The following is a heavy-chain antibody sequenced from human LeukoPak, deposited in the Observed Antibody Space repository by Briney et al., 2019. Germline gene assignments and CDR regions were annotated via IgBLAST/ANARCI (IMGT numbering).Heavy chain of an antibody. V-gene: IGHV3-53*01. D-gene: IGHD7-27*01. J-gene: IGHJ4*02. CDR3: AKTGGPWD. CDR1: GFTVSNSF. Sequence: PGGSLRLSCAASGFTVSNSFMTWVRQAPGKGPEWVSVIYSGGDTYYTDSVKGRFTISRDSTKNTLFLQMNSLRADDTAVYYCAKTGGPWDWGQGTLVTVSS. CDR2: IYSGGDT.